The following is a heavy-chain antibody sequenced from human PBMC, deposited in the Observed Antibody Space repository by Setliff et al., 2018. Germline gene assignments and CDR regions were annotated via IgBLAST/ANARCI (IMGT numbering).Heavy chain of an antibody. CDR1: GGSISSYY. V-gene: IGHV4-59*01. D-gene: IGHD1-20*01. CDR2: IYYSGST. J-gene: IGHJ3*01. CDR3: ARGNNWEPDAFDV. Sequence: KASETLSLTCTVSGGSISSYYWSWIRQPPGKGLEWIAYIYYSGSTNYNPSLKSRVTISVDTSKNQFSLKLSSVTAADTAVYYCARGNNWEPDAFDVWGQGTMVTVSS.